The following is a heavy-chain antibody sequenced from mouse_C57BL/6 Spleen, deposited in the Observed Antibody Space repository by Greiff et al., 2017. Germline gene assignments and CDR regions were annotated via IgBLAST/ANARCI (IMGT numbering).Heavy chain of an antibody. V-gene: IGHV1-80*01. Sequence: VKVVESGAELVKPGASVKISCKASGYAFSSYWMNWVKQRPGKGLEWIGQIYPGDGDTNYNGKFKGKATLTADKSSSTAYMQLSSLTSEDSAVYFCATEGITTVVAPFAYWGQGTLVTVSA. J-gene: IGHJ3*01. CDR3: ATEGITTVVAPFAY. CDR1: GYAFSSYW. D-gene: IGHD1-1*01. CDR2: IYPGDGDT.